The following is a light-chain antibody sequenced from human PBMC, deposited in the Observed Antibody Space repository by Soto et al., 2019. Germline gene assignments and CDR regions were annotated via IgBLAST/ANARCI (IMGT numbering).Light chain of an antibody. V-gene: IGKV3-15*01. CDR3: QESFFTLGT. J-gene: IGKJ1*01. CDR1: QSVSSN. CDR2: GAF. Sequence: EIVLTQSPATLSSFPGDRVTLSCRASQSVSSNLAWYQQKPGQAPSLLIYGAFTRATGIPARFSGTGSGTEFTLTISSLQSEDFATYYCQESFFTLGTFGRGTKVDIK.